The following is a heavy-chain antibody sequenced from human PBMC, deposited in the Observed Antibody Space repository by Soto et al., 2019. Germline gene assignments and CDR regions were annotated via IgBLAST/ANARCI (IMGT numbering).Heavy chain of an antibody. Sequence: QVQLVESGGGVVQPGRSLRLSCAASGFPFTSYGMHWVREGPGKGLEWLAVISYDGTNKFYADSVKGRFTISRDNSNNTLYLQMNSLRPEDTALYYCVGGQFYFDYRGQGTLVIVSS. CDR3: VGGQFYFDY. J-gene: IGHJ4*02. CDR2: ISYDGTNK. D-gene: IGHD3-10*01. CDR1: GFPFTSYG. V-gene: IGHV3-30*03.